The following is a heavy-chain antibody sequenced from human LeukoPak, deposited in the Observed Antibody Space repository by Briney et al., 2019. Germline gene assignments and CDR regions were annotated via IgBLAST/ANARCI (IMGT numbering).Heavy chain of an antibody. Sequence: SETLSLTCTVSGGSITFGSYYWTWIRQPAGNGLEWIGRIYTSGRTFYNPSLKSRVTISVDTSMNQFSLRLNSVTAADTAVYYCARARVIPASFDDWGQGTLVTVSS. CDR3: ARARVIPASFDD. J-gene: IGHJ4*02. D-gene: IGHD3-16*02. CDR1: GGSITFGSYY. CDR2: IYTSGRT. V-gene: IGHV4-61*02.